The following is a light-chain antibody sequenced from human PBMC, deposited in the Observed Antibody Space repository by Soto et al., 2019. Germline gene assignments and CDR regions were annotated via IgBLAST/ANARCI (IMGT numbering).Light chain of an antibody. J-gene: IGKJ3*01. CDR3: QQYNSYSLFT. CDR1: HSISSW. CDR2: DAS. V-gene: IGKV1-5*01. Sequence: DIQMTQSPSTLSASVGDRVTITCRASHSISSWLAWYQQKPGKAPKLLIYDASSLESGVPSRFSGSGSGTEFTLTISSLQPDDFATYYCQQYNSYSLFTFGPGTKVDIK.